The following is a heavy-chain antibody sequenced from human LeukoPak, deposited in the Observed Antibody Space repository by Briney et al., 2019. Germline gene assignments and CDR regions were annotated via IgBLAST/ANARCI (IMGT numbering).Heavy chain of an antibody. J-gene: IGHJ4*02. CDR2: INPNSGGT. D-gene: IGHD4-11*01. V-gene: IGHV1-2*02. Sequence: ASVKVSCKASGYTFTGYYMHWVRQAPGHGLEWMGWINPNSGGTNYAQKFQGRVTMTRDTSISTAYMELSRLRSDDTAVYYCARDRGDTVTLNYWGQGTLVTVSS. CDR1: GYTFTGYY. CDR3: ARDRGDTVTLNY.